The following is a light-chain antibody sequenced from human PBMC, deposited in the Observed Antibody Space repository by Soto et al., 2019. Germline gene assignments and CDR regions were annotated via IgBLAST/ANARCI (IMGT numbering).Light chain of an antibody. CDR1: NIGSKS. V-gene: IGLV3-21*04. J-gene: IGLJ2*01. CDR2: YDS. Sequence: SYELTQPASVTVATGKTARITCGGNNIGSKSVHWYQQKPGQAPVLVIYYDSDRPSGIPERFSGSNSGNTATLTISRVEAGDEADYYCQVWDSSSDHAVVFGGGTKLTVL. CDR3: QVWDSSSDHAVV.